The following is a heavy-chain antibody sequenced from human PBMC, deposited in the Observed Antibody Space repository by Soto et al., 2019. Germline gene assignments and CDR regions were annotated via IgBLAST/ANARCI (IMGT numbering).Heavy chain of an antibody. Sequence: GGSLRLSCAASGFTFSSYSMNWGRQAPGRGLEWMGWINPGNGNTKYSQQFQGRVIIDRDTSASTAYMELSSLRSEDTAVYYCARGGYFDSSNYLAYWGLGTLVTVSS. CDR1: GFTFSSYS. J-gene: IGHJ4*02. CDR2: INPGNGNT. V-gene: IGHV1-3*01. D-gene: IGHD3-22*01. CDR3: ARGGYFDSSNYLAY.